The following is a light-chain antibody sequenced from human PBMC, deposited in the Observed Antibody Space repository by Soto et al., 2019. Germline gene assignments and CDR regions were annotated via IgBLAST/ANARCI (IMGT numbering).Light chain of an antibody. V-gene: IGLV2-8*01. CDR3: SSYAGNSNYV. Sequence: QSALTQPPSASGSPGQSVTISCTGTSRDVGAYKFVSWYQQHPGKAPKLLIYDVSKRPTGVPDRFSGSKSGNTASLTVSGLQADDEADYYCSSYAGNSNYVFGSGTKVTVL. CDR2: DVS. J-gene: IGLJ1*01. CDR1: SRDVGAYKF.